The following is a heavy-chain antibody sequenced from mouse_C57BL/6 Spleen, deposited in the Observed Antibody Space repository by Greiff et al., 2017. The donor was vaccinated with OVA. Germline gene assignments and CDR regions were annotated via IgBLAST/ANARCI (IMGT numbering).Heavy chain of an antibody. D-gene: IGHD1-1*01. J-gene: IGHJ4*01. CDR1: GYTFTDYE. V-gene: IGHV1-15*01. CDR3: TRSASFSNTVYYYDMGY. CDR2: IDPETGGT. Sequence: QVQLKQSGAELVRPGASVTLSCKASGYTFTDYEMNWVKQTPVHGLEWIGAIDPETGGTAYNQKFKGKAILTADKSSSTAYMELRSLTSEDSAVYYCTRSASFSNTVYYYDMGYWGQGTSVTVSS.